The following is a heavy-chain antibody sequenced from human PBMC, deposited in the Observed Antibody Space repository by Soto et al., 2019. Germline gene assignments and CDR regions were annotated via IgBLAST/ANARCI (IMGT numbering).Heavy chain of an antibody. J-gene: IGHJ3*02. V-gene: IGHV3-23*01. CDR1: GFTFADSA. Sequence: EVQVLESGGGLVQPGGSLRLSCAASGFTFADSAMNWVRQAPGKGLEWVSTISGSGANTYYADSVRGRFTISRDNSKNTLSLQMRSLRAEDTAVYSCAKEGKHSNGWWAAFEIWGQGTVVTVS. CDR2: ISGSGANT. CDR3: AKEGKHSNGWWAAFEI. D-gene: IGHD6-19*01.